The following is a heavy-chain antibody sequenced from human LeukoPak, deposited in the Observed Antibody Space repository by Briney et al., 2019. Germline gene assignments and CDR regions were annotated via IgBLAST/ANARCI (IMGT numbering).Heavy chain of an antibody. Sequence: GASVKVSGKASGYTFTSYYMHWVRQAPGQGLEWMGIINPSGGSTSYAQKFQGRVTMTRDTSTSTVYMELSSLRSEDTAVYYCARDLRGYSNYYYFDYWGQGTLVTVSS. CDR3: ARDLRGYSNYYYFDY. V-gene: IGHV1-46*01. CDR2: INPSGGST. CDR1: GYTFTSYY. J-gene: IGHJ4*02. D-gene: IGHD4-11*01.